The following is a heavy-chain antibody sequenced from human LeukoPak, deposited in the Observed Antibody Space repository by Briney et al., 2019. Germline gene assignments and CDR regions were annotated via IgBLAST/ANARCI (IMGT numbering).Heavy chain of an antibody. D-gene: IGHD6-13*01. CDR2: ISGSGGST. CDR3: AKGGSIAAAGLYYFDY. J-gene: IGHJ4*02. V-gene: IGHV3-23*01. Sequence: GGSLRLSCAASGFTFSSYAMSWVRQAPGKGLEWVSAISGSGGSTYYADSVKGRFTISRDNSKNTLYLQMNSLRAEDTAVYYCAKGGSIAAAGLYYFDYWRQGTLVTVSS. CDR1: GFTFSSYA.